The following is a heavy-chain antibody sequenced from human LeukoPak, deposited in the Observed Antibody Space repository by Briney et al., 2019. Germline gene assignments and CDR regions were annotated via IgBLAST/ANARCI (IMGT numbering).Heavy chain of an antibody. Sequence: SETLSLTCAVSGGSISSGGYSWSWIRQPPGKGLEWIGYIYHSGSTYYNPSLKSRVTISVVRSKNQFSLKLSSVTAADTAVYYCAREIDGSEDVWGQGTTVTVSS. CDR3: AREIDGSEDV. J-gene: IGHJ6*02. CDR2: IYHSGST. D-gene: IGHD5-24*01. V-gene: IGHV4-30-2*01. CDR1: GGSISSGGYS.